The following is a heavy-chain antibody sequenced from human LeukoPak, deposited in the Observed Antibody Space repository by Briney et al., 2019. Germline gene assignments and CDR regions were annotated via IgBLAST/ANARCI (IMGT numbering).Heavy chain of an antibody. D-gene: IGHD3-22*01. J-gene: IGHJ4*02. CDR2: IYYTGST. CDR1: GGSISRYY. V-gene: IGHV4-59*01. Sequence: SETLSLTCTVSGGSISRYYWSWIRQPPGKGLEWIGYIYYTGSTNYNPSLKSRVTISLVTSKNQFSLRVSSVTAADTAVYYCARNQEYFDSSGYYYQGLDYWGQGTLVTVSS. CDR3: ARNQEYFDSSGYYYQGLDY.